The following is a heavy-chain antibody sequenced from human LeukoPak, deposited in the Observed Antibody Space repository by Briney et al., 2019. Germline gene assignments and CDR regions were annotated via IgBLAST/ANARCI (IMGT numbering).Heavy chain of an antibody. CDR2: IYTSGST. V-gene: IGHV4-4*07. CDR3: ARHTYGSILPLDY. J-gene: IGHJ4*01. Sequence: PSETLSLTCAVSGGSISSYYWSWIRQPAGKGLEWIGRIYTSGSTSYNPSLKSRVTMSVDTSKNQFSLKLTSVTAADMAVYYCARHTYGSILPLDYWGLEPWSPSPQ. D-gene: IGHD6-13*01. CDR1: GGSISSYY.